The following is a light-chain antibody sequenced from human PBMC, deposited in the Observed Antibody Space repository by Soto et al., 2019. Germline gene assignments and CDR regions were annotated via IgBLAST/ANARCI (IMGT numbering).Light chain of an antibody. Sequence: QSALTQPASVSGSPGQTITISCTGTSSDVGGYNYVSWYQHPPGKAPKLMIYEVSNRPSGASNRFSGSKSGNTASLTISGRQAEDEADYYCSSYTSSSTKVFGTGTKLTVL. CDR1: SSDVGGYNY. J-gene: IGLJ1*01. V-gene: IGLV2-14*01. CDR2: EVS. CDR3: SSYTSSSTKV.